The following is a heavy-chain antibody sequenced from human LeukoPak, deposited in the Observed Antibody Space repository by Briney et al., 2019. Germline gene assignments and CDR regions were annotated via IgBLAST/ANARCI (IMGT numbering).Heavy chain of an antibody. D-gene: IGHD3-22*01. CDR1: GGSISSYY. V-gene: IGHV4-59*08. CDR2: IYYSGST. Sequence: SETLSLTCTVSGGSISSYYWSWIRQPPGKGLEWIGYIYYSGSTKYKPSLKSRVTISVDTSKNQFSLKLSSVTAADTAMYYCARYWGPYDNSGAYFDYWGQGTLVTVSS. J-gene: IGHJ4*02. CDR3: ARYWGPYDNSGAYFDY.